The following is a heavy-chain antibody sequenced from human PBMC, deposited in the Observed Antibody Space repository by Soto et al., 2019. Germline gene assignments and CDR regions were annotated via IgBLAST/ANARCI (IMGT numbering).Heavy chain of an antibody. V-gene: IGHV2-5*02. CDR3: AHSGGDYFDY. D-gene: IGHD4-17*01. CDR1: GFSLSTSGVG. Sequence: QITLKESGPTLVKPTQTLRLTCTFSGFSLSTSGVGVGWIRQPPGKALEWLAVVYWDDDKRYSPSLRSRLTITKDTSKNQVVLTMTNTDPVHTATYYYAHSGGDYFDYTGQGTPVTVSS. CDR2: VYWDDDK. J-gene: IGHJ4*02.